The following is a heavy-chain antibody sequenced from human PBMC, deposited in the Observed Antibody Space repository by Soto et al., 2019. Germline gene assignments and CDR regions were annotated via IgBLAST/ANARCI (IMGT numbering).Heavy chain of an antibody. CDR3: AKVLSKNYYYPFDF. D-gene: IGHD3-10*01. CDR1: GFTFSDYA. V-gene: IGHV3-23*01. CDR2: ISGGSSVT. J-gene: IGHJ4*02. Sequence: GGSLRLSCTASGFTFSDYAMAWVRQAPGKGLEWVSTISGGSSVTYYGDSVKGRFTISRVNAKKTLFLQLNRLSAEDTATYYCAKVLSKNYYYPFDFWGQGTQVTVSS.